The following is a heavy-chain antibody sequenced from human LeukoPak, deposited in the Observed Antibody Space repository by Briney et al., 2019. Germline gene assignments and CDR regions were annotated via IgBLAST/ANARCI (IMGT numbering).Heavy chain of an antibody. J-gene: IGHJ6*02. CDR1: GFTVSNTY. Sequence: GGSLRLSCAASGFTVSNTYMSWVRQAPGKGLEWVSLIYSGGGTYSADSVKGRFTISRDISKNTLYLQMNSLRAEDTAVYYCARDRNNYLGGYYYYGMDVWGQGTTVTVSS. D-gene: IGHD3-10*01. CDR2: IYSGGGT. CDR3: ARDRNNYLGGYYYYGMDV. V-gene: IGHV3-53*01.